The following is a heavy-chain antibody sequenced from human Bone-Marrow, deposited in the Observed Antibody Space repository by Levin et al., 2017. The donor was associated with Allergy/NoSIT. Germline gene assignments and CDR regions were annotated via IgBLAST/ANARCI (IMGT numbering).Heavy chain of an antibody. CDR1: GFTFSTYA. CDR2: ISYDGSHK. D-gene: IGHD3-9*01. J-gene: IGHJ4*02. CDR3: ARGGYYDILTGDYGAY. V-gene: IGHV3-30*04. Sequence: GGSLRLSCAASGFTFSTYAIHWIRQAPGKGLEWVAFISYDGSHKNYADSVKGRFTISRDNSKNTLYLEMNSLRAEDTAIYYCARGGYYDILTGDYGAYWGQGTLVTVSS.